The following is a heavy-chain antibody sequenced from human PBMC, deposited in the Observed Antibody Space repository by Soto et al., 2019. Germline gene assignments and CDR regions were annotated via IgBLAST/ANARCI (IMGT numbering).Heavy chain of an antibody. CDR2: IHYRGDT. CDR1: GASISTNHHN. V-gene: IGHV4-39*01. D-gene: IGHD3-9*01. Sequence: NPSETLSLTCTVSGASISTNHHNWAWVRQPPGKGLEWMGNIHYRGDTYFNPSLGSRLSMSVDTSKNQFSLKLTSVTAADTAVYYCARLPTGYPNWFDHWGQGTLVTVSS. CDR3: ARLPTGYPNWFDH. J-gene: IGHJ5*02.